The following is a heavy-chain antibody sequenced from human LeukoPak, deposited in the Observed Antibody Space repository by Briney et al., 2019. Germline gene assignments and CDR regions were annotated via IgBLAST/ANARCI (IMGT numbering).Heavy chain of an antibody. CDR3: ATGVPRNYYDSSGYRDAFDI. V-gene: IGHV1-24*01. D-gene: IGHD3-22*01. Sequence: ASVKVSCKVSGYTLTELSMHWVRQAPGKGLEWMGGFDPEDGETIYAQKFQGRVTMTEDTSTDTAYMELSGLRSEDTAVYYCATGVPRNYYDSSGYRDAFDIWGQGTMVTVSS. CDR2: FDPEDGET. CDR1: GYTLTELS. J-gene: IGHJ3*02.